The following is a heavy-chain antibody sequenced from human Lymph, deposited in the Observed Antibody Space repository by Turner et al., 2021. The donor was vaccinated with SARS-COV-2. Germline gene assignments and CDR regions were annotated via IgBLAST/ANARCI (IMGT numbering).Heavy chain of an antibody. J-gene: IGHJ6*02. CDR1: GGSISSYY. D-gene: IGHD6-19*01. V-gene: IGHV4-59*08. CDR3: ARHGFSGWYGGGMDV. Sequence: QVQLQESGPGLVKPSETLSLTCTVSGGSISSYYWSWIRQPPGKGLEWIGYIHNSGSTNYSPAPKSRVTISVDTSKKQFSLKLKSVTAEDTAVYYCARHGFSGWYGGGMDVWGQGTTVTVSS. CDR2: IHNSGST.